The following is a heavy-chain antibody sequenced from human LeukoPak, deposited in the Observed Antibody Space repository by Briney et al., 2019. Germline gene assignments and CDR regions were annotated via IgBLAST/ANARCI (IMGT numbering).Heavy chain of an antibody. CDR3: ARSSGWYYFDY. CDR2: INHSGST. CDR1: GDSISSSNW. D-gene: IGHD6-19*01. J-gene: IGHJ4*02. V-gene: IGHV4-4*02. Sequence: SGTLSLTCAVSGDSISSSNWWTWVRQPPGKGLEWIGEINHSGSTNYNPSLKSRVTISVDTSKNQFSLKLSSVTAADTTVYYCARSSGWYYFDYWGQGTLVTVSS.